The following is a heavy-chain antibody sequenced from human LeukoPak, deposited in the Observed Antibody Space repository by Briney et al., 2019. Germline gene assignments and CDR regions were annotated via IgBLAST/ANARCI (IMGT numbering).Heavy chain of an antibody. D-gene: IGHD3-16*01. V-gene: IGHV3-23*01. CDR2: ISGSGGST. J-gene: IGHJ4*02. Sequence: GGSLRLSCAASGFTFSSYGMHWVRQAPGKGLEWVSAISGSGGSTYYADSVKGRFTISRDNSKNTLYLQMNSLRAEDTAVYYCAKEKIGDRVPYFDYWGQGTLVTVSS. CDR1: GFTFSSYG. CDR3: AKEKIGDRVPYFDY.